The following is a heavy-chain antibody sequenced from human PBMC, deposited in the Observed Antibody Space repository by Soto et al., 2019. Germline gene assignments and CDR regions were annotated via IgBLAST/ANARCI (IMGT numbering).Heavy chain of an antibody. D-gene: IGHD6-6*01. CDR3: AQGWGIAARPNLYLN. V-gene: IGHV3-23*01. J-gene: IGHJ4*02. Sequence: EVQLLESGGGLVQPGGSLRLSCAASGFTFSSYAMSWVRQAPGKGLEWVSATSGSGGSTYYADSVKGRFTISRDNSKNTVYLQMNSLRAEDTAVYYCAQGWGIAARPNLYLNWGQGTLVTVSS. CDR1: GFTFSSYA. CDR2: TSGSGGST.